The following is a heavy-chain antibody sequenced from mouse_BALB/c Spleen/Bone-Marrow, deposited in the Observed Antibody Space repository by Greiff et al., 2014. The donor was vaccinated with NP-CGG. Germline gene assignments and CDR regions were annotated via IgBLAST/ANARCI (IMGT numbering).Heavy chain of an antibody. CDR1: GFDFSRYW. J-gene: IGHJ3*01. D-gene: IGHD1-1*01. Sequence: EVQLQESGGGLVQPGGSLKLSCAASGFDFSRYWMTWVRQAPGRGLEWIGEINPDSSTINYTPSLKDKFIISRDNAKNTLYLQMSKVRSEDTALYYCAGNGYYGWIAYWGQGTLVTVSA. CDR3: AGNGYYGWIAY. V-gene: IGHV4-1*02. CDR2: INPDSSTI.